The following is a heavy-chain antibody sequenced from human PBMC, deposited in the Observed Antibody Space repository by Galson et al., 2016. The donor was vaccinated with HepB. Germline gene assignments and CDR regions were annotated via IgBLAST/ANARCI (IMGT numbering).Heavy chain of an antibody. J-gene: IGHJ4*02. CDR3: AKKSLVAGTATYVFDN. CDR2: ISYDGSTK. V-gene: IGHV3-30*18. D-gene: IGHD6-19*01. CDR1: GFTFSSYG. Sequence: SLRLSCAASGFTFSSYGMHWVRQAPGKGLGWVAVISYDGSTKYYADSVKGRFTISRDNSKNTLNLQMNSLRADDTAVYYCAKKSLVAGTATYVFDNWGQGTLVTVSS.